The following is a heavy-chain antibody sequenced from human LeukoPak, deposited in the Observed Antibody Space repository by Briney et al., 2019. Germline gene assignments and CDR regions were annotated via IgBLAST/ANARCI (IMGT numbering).Heavy chain of an antibody. CDR1: GFTYGSYG. J-gene: IGHJ4*02. V-gene: IGHV3-33*01. Sequence: QPGGSLRLSCAASGFTYGSYGMHWVRQAPGKGLEWVAHIWYDGSNQYYADSVKGRFTISRDNSKNTLYLQMNSLRAEDTAVYYCARKYSSSHKIDYWGQGTLVTVSS. CDR2: IWYDGSNQ. CDR3: ARKYSSSHKIDY. D-gene: IGHD6-13*01.